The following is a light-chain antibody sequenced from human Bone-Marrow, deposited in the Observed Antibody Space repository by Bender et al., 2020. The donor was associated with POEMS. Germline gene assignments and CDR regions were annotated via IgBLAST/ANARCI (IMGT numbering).Light chain of an antibody. Sequence: QSALTQPASISGSPGQAITISCTGTSRDVGSSNLVSWYQQYPGRAPKLMIFEVSKRPSGVSNRFSGSKSGNTASLTISGLQAEDEADYYCCSYARSSTLVFGGGTKLTVL. CDR3: CSYARSSTLV. J-gene: IGLJ3*02. V-gene: IGLV2-23*02. CDR2: EVS. CDR1: SRDVGSSNL.